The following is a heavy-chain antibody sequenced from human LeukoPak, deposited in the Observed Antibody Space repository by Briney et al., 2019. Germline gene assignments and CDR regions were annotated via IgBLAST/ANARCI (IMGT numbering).Heavy chain of an antibody. CDR2: IIPIFGTA. Sequence: SVKVSCKASGGTFSSYAISWVRQAPGQGLEWMGGIIPIFGTANYAQKFQGRVTITADESTSPAYMELSSLRSEDTAVYYCARGRGSSTSCYGCYYYYMDVWGKGTTVTVSS. CDR3: ARGRGSSTSCYGCYYYYMDV. J-gene: IGHJ6*03. V-gene: IGHV1-69*01. CDR1: GGTFSSYA. D-gene: IGHD2-2*01.